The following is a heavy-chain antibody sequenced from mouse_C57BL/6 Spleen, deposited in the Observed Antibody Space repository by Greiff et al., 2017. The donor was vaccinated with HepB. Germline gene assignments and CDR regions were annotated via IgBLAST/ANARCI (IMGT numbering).Heavy chain of an antibody. V-gene: IGHV1-69*01. J-gene: IGHJ2*01. CDR2: IDPSDSYT. D-gene: IGHD1-1*01. CDR3: ARGDYYGSSSFDY. CDR1: GYTFTSYW. Sequence: VKLQQPGAELVMPGASVKLSCKASGYTFTSYWMHWVKQRPGQGLEWIGEIDPSDSYTNYNQKFKGKSTLTVDKSSSTAYMQLSSLTSEDSAVYYCARGDYYGSSSFDYWGQGTTLTVSS.